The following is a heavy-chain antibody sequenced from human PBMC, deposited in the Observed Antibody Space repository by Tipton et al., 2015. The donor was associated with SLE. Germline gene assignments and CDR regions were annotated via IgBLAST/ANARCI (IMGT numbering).Heavy chain of an antibody. J-gene: IGHJ3*02. V-gene: IGHV3-23*01. Sequence: GSLRLSCAASGFTFSSYAMSWVRQAPGKGLEWVSGISGSGGSTYYADSVKGRFTISRDNSKNTLYLQMNSLRAEDTAVYYCAKCPYYYDSSAYDAFDIWGQGTMVTVSS. CDR3: AKCPYYYDSSAYDAFDI. D-gene: IGHD3-22*01. CDR1: GFTFSSYA. CDR2: ISGSGGST.